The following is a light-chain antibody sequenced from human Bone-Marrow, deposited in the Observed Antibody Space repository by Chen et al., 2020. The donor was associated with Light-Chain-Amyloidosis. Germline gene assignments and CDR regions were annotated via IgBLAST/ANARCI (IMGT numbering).Light chain of an antibody. CDR2: SNN. Sequence: QSVLTQPPSASGTPGQRVTISCSGSTSNIGRVTVNWYHHLPGTAPKLLIYSNNQRPSGVPDRMSGTKYGKSAYLAVSGLQYEDEADYYCAAWDDSLNGWVFGGGTKLTVL. J-gene: IGLJ3*02. CDR3: AAWDDSLNGWV. CDR1: TSNIGRVT. V-gene: IGLV1-44*01.